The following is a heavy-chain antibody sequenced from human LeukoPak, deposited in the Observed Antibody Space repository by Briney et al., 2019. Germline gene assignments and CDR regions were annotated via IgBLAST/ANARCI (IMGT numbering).Heavy chain of an antibody. J-gene: IGHJ4*02. CDR2: IGSSGNTI. Sequence: PGGSLRLSCAASGFTFSDYYMNWIRQAPGKGLEWLSYIGSSGNTIKYADSVKGRSTISRDNAKNSLYLQMNSLRAEDTAVYYCAKDPAAGYFDYWGQGTLVTVSS. V-gene: IGHV3-11*01. D-gene: IGHD6-13*01. CDR3: AKDPAAGYFDY. CDR1: GFTFSDYY.